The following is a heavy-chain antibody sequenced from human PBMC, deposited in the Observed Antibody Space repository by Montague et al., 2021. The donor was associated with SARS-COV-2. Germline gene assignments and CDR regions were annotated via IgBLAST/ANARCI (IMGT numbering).Heavy chain of an antibody. Sequence: PALVKPTQTLTLTCTFSGFSLTTSGMSVTWIRQPPGKALEWLARIDWDDDTYYRTSLETRLTLSKDTSKNQVALTMTNVDPADTGTYFCARMRRRCWSVLDDPFDIWGQGTLVTVSS. CDR2: IDWDDDT. V-gene: IGHV2-70*11. CDR3: ARMRRRCWSVLDDPFDI. J-gene: IGHJ3*02. CDR1: GFSLTTSGMS. D-gene: IGHD3-3*01.